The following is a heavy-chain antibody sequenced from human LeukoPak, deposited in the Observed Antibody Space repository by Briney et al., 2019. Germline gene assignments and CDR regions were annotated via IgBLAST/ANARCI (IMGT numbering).Heavy chain of an antibody. CDR2: ISGSGGST. V-gene: IGHV3-23*01. D-gene: IGHD6-13*01. CDR3: AKEGSIAAAGTNWFDP. CDR1: GFTFSSYA. Sequence: PGGSLRLSCAASGFTFSSYAMSWVRQAPGKGLEWVSAISGSGGSTYYADSVKGRLTISRDNSKNTLYLQMNSLRAENTAVYYCAKEGSIAAAGTNWFDPWGQGTLVTVSS. J-gene: IGHJ5*02.